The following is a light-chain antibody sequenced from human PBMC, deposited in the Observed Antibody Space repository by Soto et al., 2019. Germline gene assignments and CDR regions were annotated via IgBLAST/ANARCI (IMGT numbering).Light chain of an antibody. J-gene: IGLJ2*01. CDR1: SSDIGGYDY. CDR3: SSYTSTSTLVV. CDR2: DVT. Sequence: QSALTQPASVSGSPGQSITISCTGTSSDIGGYDYVSWYQQYPGKVPKLMIYDVTNRASGVPSRFSASKSGDTAPLTISGLQAEDEADYYCSSYTSTSTLVVFGGGTKVTVL. V-gene: IGLV2-14*01.